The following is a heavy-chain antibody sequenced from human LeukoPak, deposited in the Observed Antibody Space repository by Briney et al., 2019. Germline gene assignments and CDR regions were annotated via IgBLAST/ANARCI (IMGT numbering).Heavy chain of an antibody. J-gene: IGHJ6*03. CDR1: GGSISSSSYY. CDR3: ARQGGYDFWSGYSRRNYYYYMDV. Sequence: SETLSLTCTVSGGSISSSSYYWGWIRQPPGKGLEWIGSIYYSGSTYYHPSLKSRVTISVDTSKNQFPLKLSSVTAADTAVYYCARQGGYDFWSGYSRRNYYYYMDVWGKGTTVTVSS. CDR2: IYYSGST. V-gene: IGHV4-39*01. D-gene: IGHD3-3*01.